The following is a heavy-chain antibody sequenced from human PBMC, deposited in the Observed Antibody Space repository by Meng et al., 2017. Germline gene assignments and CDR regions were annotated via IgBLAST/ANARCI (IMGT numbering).Heavy chain of an antibody. CDR2: IWYDGSNK. D-gene: IGHD5-12*01. V-gene: IGHV3-33*01. J-gene: IGHJ4*02. CDR3: ARDGGYSGYDRGDY. CDR1: GFTFSSYG. Sequence: SCAASGFTFSSYGMHWVRQAPGKGLEWVAVIWYDGSNKYYADSVKGRFTISRDNSKNTLYLQMNSLRAEDTAVYYCARDGGYSGYDRGDYWGQGTLVTVSS.